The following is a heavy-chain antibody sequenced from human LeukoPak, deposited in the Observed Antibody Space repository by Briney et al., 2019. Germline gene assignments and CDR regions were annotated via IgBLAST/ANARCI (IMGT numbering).Heavy chain of an antibody. CDR2: IKQDGSEK. Sequence: GGSLRLSSTASGFTFSAYWMSWVRQAPGKGLEWVANIKQDGSEKYYVDSVKGRFTVSKDNARNSLFLQMNSLRTEDTAVYYCARGRISMVRGLIRVTHFDSWGQGTLATVSS. J-gene: IGHJ4*02. D-gene: IGHD3-10*01. CDR3: ARGRISMVRGLIRVTHFDS. V-gene: IGHV3-7*01. CDR1: GFTFSAYW.